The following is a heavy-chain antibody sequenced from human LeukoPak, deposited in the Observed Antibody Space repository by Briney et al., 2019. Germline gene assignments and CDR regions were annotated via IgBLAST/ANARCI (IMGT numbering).Heavy chain of an antibody. D-gene: IGHD3-16*01. Sequence: GGSLRLSCAASGFSFSTSAMTWVRQAPGKGLEWVANIKQDGSEKNYLDSVKGRFTISRDNAKNSLYLQMSSLRAEDTALYYCARAGELRYMDVWGKGTAVTVSS. V-gene: IGHV3-7*01. CDR2: IKQDGSEK. CDR1: GFSFSTSA. J-gene: IGHJ6*03. CDR3: ARAGELRYMDV.